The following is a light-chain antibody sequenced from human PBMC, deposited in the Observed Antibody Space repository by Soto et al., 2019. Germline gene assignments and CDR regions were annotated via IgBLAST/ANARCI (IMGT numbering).Light chain of an antibody. CDR1: QDIGRW. V-gene: IGKV1-12*01. J-gene: IGKJ1*01. CDR3: QHAHNFPLT. Sequence: DIQMTQSPSSVSASVGDRVTITFRASQDIGRWLAWYQEKPGKAPKLLIYTASTLQSGVPSRFSGSGSGTDFTLTISSLQPEDFATYYCQHAHNFPLTYGQGTKVDI. CDR2: TAS.